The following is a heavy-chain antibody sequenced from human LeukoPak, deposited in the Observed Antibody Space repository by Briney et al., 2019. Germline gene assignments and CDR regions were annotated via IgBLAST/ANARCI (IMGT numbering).Heavy chain of an antibody. CDR1: GGTFSSYA. CDR3: ARVNYYYGSGSSFDY. D-gene: IGHD3-10*01. V-gene: IGHV1-46*01. J-gene: IGHJ4*02. Sequence: ASVKVSCKASGGTFSSYAISWVRQAPGQGLEWMGIINPSGGSTSYAQKFQGRVTMTRDTSTSTVYMELSSLRSEDTAVYYCARVNYYYGSGSSFDYWGQGTLVIVSS. CDR2: INPSGGST.